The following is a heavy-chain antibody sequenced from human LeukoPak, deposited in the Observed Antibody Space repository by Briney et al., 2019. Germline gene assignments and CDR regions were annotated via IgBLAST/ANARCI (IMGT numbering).Heavy chain of an antibody. V-gene: IGHV4-39*01. J-gene: IGHJ4*02. CDR3: ARHNAFWSGYTDY. CDR1: GGSISSSNYY. CDR2: ISYSGST. Sequence: SETLSLTCTVSGGSISSSNYYWGWIRQPPGKGLEWIGSISYSGSTYYNPSLRSRVTVSVDTSKNQFSLKLSSVTAADTTVYYCARHNAFWSGYTDYWGQGTLVTASS. D-gene: IGHD3-3*01.